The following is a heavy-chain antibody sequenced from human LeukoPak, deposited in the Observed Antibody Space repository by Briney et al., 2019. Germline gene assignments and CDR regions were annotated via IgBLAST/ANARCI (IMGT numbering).Heavy chain of an antibody. CDR3: ATHPPKVCTGGSCTDY. V-gene: IGHV4-34*01. D-gene: IGHD2-15*01. Sequence: KSSETLSLTCAVYGGSFSGYYWNWIRQPPGEGLEWIGEINHSGSTNYNPSLKSRVTISVDMSKNQFSLKLSSVTAADTAVYYCATHPPKVCTGGSCTDYWGQGTLVTVSS. J-gene: IGHJ4*02. CDR2: INHSGST. CDR1: GGSFSGYY.